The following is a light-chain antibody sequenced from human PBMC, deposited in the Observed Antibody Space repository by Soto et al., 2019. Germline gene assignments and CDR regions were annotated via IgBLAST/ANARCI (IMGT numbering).Light chain of an antibody. Sequence: EIVRTQSQVTLSLSPGESVTLSCKASQSVSNNLAWYQQKPGQAPRLLIYGASTRATGVPARFNGSGSGTEFTLTIRSLQSEDFAVYYCQQYNNWPPWTFGQGTTVEIK. V-gene: IGKV3-15*01. J-gene: IGKJ1*01. CDR2: GAS. CDR1: QSVSNN. CDR3: QQYNNWPPWT.